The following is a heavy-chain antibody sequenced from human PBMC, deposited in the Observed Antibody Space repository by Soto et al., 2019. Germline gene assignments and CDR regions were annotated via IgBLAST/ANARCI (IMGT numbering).Heavy chain of an antibody. V-gene: IGHV1-18*01. CDR2: ISAYSGNT. CDR3: ARCSSDYSDDGLSLKY. CDR1: GYTFTGYA. J-gene: IGHJ1*01. D-gene: IGHD4-17*01. Sequence: QVQLVQSGAEVKRPGASVKVSCKASGYTFTGYAFSWVRQAPGQGLEWMGWISAYSGNTVYSQKFQDRVTMTTDPSTTITYLEVRSLGSDDTAVYYCARCSSDYSDDGLSLKYWVQGTLVTVS.